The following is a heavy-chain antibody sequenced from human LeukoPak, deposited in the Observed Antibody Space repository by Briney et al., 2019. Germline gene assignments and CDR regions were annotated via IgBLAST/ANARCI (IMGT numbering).Heavy chain of an antibody. J-gene: IGHJ6*02. CDR3: AAEYMTRNYYYGMDV. D-gene: IGHD1-14*01. CDR1: EFTFTNSA. CDR2: IVVGSGNT. V-gene: IGHV1-58*02. Sequence: GTSATVSYTASEFTFTNSAMQWVRQARGQRLEGIGWIVVGSGNTNYAQKFQERVTITRDMSTSTAYMELSSLRSEDTAVYYCAAEYMTRNYYYGMDVWGQGTTVTVSS.